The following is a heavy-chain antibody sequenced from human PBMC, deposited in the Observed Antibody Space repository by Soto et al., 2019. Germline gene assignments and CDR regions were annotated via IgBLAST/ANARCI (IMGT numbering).Heavy chain of an antibody. CDR1: GGSFSGYY. Sequence: TLSLTCAVYGGSFSGYYWSWIRQSPGKGLEWIGEVNPTGSTKYNPSLKSRVTISVDTSKNQFSLNLNSVTAADTALYYCARSREQWLVDAFDIWGQGTMVTVSS. V-gene: IGHV4-34*01. CDR2: VNPTGST. D-gene: IGHD6-19*01. CDR3: ARSREQWLVDAFDI. J-gene: IGHJ3*02.